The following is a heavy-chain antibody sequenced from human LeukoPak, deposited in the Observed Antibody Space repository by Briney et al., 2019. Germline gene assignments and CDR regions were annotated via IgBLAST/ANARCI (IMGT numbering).Heavy chain of an antibody. CDR3: ARDAEGSVSSEIFDY. V-gene: IGHV1-3*01. CDR2: INAGNGNT. J-gene: IGHJ4*02. CDR1: GYTFTSYA. Sequence: GASVKVSCKASGYTFTSYAMHWVRQAPGQRLEWMGWINAGNGNTKYSQKFQGRVTITRDTSASTAYMELSSLRSEDTAVYYCARDAEGSVSSEIFDYWGQGTLVTVSS. D-gene: IGHD2-8*01.